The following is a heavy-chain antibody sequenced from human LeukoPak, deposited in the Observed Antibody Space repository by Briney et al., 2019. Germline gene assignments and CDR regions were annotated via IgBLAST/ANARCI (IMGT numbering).Heavy chain of an antibody. CDR1: GDSISNYF. CDR2: IYTSGST. V-gene: IGHV4-4*07. CDR3: ARGVVLRFLERPASYMDV. Sequence: PSETLSLTCTVSGDSISNYFWSWIRQPAGKGLEWIGRIYTSGSTNYNPSLKSRVTMSVDTSKNQFSLKLSSVTAADTAVYYCARGVVLRFLERPASYMDVWGKGTTVTVSS. J-gene: IGHJ6*03. D-gene: IGHD3-3*01.